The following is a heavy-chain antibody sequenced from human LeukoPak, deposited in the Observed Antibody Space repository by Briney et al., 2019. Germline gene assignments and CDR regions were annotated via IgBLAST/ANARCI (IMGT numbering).Heavy chain of an antibody. CDR1: GGSISSGGYY. CDR2: IYYSGST. D-gene: IGHD1-26*01. V-gene: IGHV4-31*03. J-gene: IGHJ6*02. Sequence: SQTLSLTCTVSGGSISSGGYYWSWIRQHPGKGLEWIGYIYYSGSTNYNPSLKSRVTISVDTSKNQFSLKLSSVTAADTAVYYCARARELLNYYYGMDVWGQGTTVTVSS. CDR3: ARARELLNYYYGMDV.